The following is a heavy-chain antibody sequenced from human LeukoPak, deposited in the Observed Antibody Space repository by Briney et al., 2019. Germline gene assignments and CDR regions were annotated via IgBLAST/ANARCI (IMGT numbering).Heavy chain of an antibody. V-gene: IGHV1-2*06. Sequence: ASVKVSCKASGYTFTGYYMHWVRQAPGQGLEWMGRINPNSGGTNYAQKFQDRVTMTRDTSISTAYMELRRLTSDDTAVYYCASTTGTTTGSAFDIWGQGTMVTVSS. J-gene: IGHJ3*02. CDR1: GYTFTGYY. CDR3: ASTTGTTTGSAFDI. D-gene: IGHD1-1*01. CDR2: INPNSGGT.